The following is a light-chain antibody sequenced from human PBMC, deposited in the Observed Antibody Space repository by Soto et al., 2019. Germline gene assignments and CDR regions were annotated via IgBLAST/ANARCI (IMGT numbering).Light chain of an antibody. Sequence: EIVVTQSPGTLSLSPGERATLSCRASQSIKSRYLAWYQQKPGQAPRILIYGASSWATSIPDRFSGSGSGTDFTLTISRLEPEDVAVYSWHPFRSSPGFTLGPGTKVDIK. V-gene: IGKV3-20*01. CDR2: GAS. CDR3: HPFRSSPGFT. CDR1: QSIKSRY. J-gene: IGKJ3*01.